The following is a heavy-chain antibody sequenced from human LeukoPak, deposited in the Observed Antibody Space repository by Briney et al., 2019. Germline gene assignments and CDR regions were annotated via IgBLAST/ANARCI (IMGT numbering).Heavy chain of an antibody. V-gene: IGHV7-4-1*02. CDR1: GYTFTRYA. CDR3: ARHDNDDDFDY. CDR2: INMYTANP. Sequence: ASVKVSCKASGYTFTRYAINWLRQAPGQGLEWMGWINMYTANPAYAQGFTERFVFSLDTSVTTAYLQISNLRTEDTAVYYCARHDNDDDFDYWGQGTLVTVSS. D-gene: IGHD3-16*01. J-gene: IGHJ4*02.